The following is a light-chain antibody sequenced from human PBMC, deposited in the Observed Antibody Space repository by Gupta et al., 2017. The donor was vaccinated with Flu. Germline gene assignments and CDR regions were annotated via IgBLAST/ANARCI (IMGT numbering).Light chain of an antibody. V-gene: IGKV3-20*01. CDR3: QRHGSSPKWI. Sequence: DIVLTQSPGTLSLSPGERATLSCRASQSLSSNFLAWYQQKPGPAPRLLIYGASSRATGIPDRFSGSGSGTDFTLTINRLEPEDFAVYYCQRHGSSPKWIFGQGTKVEIK. CDR2: GAS. CDR1: QSLSSNF. J-gene: IGKJ1*01.